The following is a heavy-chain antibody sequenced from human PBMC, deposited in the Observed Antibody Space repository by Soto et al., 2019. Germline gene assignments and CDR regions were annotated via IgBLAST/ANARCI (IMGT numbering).Heavy chain of an antibody. D-gene: IGHD3-9*01. Sequence: GGSLRLSCAASRFTFSNFAMTWVRQAPGKGLEWVSGITAGGSSTYYADSVKGRFTASRDNSKNTLFLQMNILRAEDTAVYYCAKALRYFDWLVRPWNAMDVWGQGTTVTVSS. CDR1: RFTFSNFA. J-gene: IGHJ6*02. V-gene: IGHV3-23*01. CDR2: ITAGGSST. CDR3: AKALRYFDWLVRPWNAMDV.